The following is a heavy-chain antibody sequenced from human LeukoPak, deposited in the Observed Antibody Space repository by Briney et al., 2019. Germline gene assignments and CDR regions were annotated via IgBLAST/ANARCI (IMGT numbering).Heavy chain of an antibody. CDR2: ISGSGGST. D-gene: IGHD1-26*01. J-gene: IGHJ5*02. Sequence: TGGSLRLSCAASGFTFSSYAMSWVRQAPGKGLEWVSAISGSGGSTYYADSVKGRFTIPRDNSKNTLYLQMNSLRSEDTAVYYCAKDHLASGSYPANWFAPWGQGTLVTVSS. CDR1: GFTFSSYA. CDR3: AKDHLASGSYPANWFAP. V-gene: IGHV3-23*01.